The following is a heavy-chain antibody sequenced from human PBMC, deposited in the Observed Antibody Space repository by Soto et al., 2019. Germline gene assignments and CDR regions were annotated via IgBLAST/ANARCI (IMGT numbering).Heavy chain of an antibody. CDR2: IYPGDSDT. D-gene: IGHD3-22*01. CDR3: ARAHSSGYYPSAFDI. V-gene: IGHV5-51*01. Sequence: GESLKISCKGSGYSFTSYWIGWVRQMPGKGLEWMGIIYPGDSDTRYSPSFQGQVTISADKSISTAYLQWSSLKASDTAMYYCARAHSSGYYPSAFDIWGRGTMVTVSS. J-gene: IGHJ3*02. CDR1: GYSFTSYW.